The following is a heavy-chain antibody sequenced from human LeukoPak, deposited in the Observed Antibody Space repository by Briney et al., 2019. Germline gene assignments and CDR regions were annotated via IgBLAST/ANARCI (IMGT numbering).Heavy chain of an antibody. V-gene: IGHV3-11*01. CDR1: GFTFSDYY. CDR2: ISSSGSTI. J-gene: IGHJ3*02. CDR3: ARAYCGGDCYSGDRDDAFDI. D-gene: IGHD2-21*02. Sequence: GGSLRLSCAASGFTFSDYYMSWIRQAPGKGLEWVSYISSSGSTIYYADSVKGRFTISRDNAKNSLYLQMNSLRAEDTAVYYCARAYCGGDCYSGDRDDAFDIWGQGTMVTVSS.